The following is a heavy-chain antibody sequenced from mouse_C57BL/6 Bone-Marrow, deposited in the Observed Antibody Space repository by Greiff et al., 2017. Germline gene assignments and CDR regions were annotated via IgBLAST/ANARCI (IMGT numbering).Heavy chain of an antibody. Sequence: EVMLVESGGDLVKPGGSLKLSCAASGFTFSSYGMSWVRQTPDKRLEWVATISSGGSCTYYPDSVKGRFTLSRDNAKNTLYLQMSSLKSEDTAIYYCARLGLCPTMGGFAYWGQGTLVTVSA. V-gene: IGHV5-6*01. CDR3: ARLGLCPTMGGFAY. CDR2: ISSGGSCT. J-gene: IGHJ3*01. D-gene: IGHD2-10*01. CDR1: GFTFSSYG.